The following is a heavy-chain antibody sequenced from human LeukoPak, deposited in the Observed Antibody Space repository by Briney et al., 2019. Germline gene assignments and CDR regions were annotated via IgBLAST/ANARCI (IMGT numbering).Heavy chain of an antibody. J-gene: IGHJ4*02. V-gene: IGHV3-21*01. CDR2: ISSSSSYI. CDR3: GRDRSSVVAGIGY. Sequence: GGSLRLSCAASEFTFRTYVMSWVRQAPGKGLEWVSYISSSSSYIYYADSVKGRFTISRDNAKNSLYLQMNSLRAEDTAVYYCGRDRSSVVAGIGYWGQGTLVTVSS. CDR1: EFTFRTYV. D-gene: IGHD6-19*01.